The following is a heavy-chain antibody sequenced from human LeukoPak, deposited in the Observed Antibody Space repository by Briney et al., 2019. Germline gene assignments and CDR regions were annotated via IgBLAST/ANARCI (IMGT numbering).Heavy chain of an antibody. CDR3: ARGRPDFLRPFDH. J-gene: IGHJ4*02. D-gene: IGHD3-3*01. V-gene: IGHV1-69*06. CDR1: GGSFSTYA. Sequence: GASVKVSCEASGGSFSTYATSWVRQAPGQGLEWMGGIIPIFNRTSYAQDFQDRLVITADTSTATAYMELNSLTSEDTAVYYCARGRPDFLRPFDHWGQGTPVTVSS. CDR2: IIPIFNRT.